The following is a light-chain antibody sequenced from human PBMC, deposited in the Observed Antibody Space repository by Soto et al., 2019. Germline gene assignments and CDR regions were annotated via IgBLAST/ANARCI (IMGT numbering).Light chain of an antibody. V-gene: IGLV2-11*01. CDR3: CSYAGSYTGV. CDR1: SSDVGSYDF. CDR2: DVS. J-gene: IGLJ3*02. Sequence: QSALTQPRSVSGSPGQSVTISCTGTSSDVGSYDFVSWYQQHPGKAPKLMIYDVSKWPSGVPDRFSGSKSGNTASLTISGLQAEDEADYYCCSYAGSYTGVFGGGTKVTVL.